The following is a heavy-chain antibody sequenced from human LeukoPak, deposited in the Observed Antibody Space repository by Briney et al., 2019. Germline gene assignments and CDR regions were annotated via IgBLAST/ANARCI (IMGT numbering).Heavy chain of an antibody. CDR3: ARSRAETVPVWGSYRHHDAFDI. J-gene: IGHJ3*02. CDR2: IYPGDSDT. V-gene: IGHV5-51*01. D-gene: IGHD3-16*02. Sequence: GESLKISCKDSGYSFTNYWIGWVRQMPGKGLEWMGIIYPGDSDTTYKPSFQGQVTISADKSISTAYLQWSSLKASDTAMYYCARSRAETVPVWGSYRHHDAFDIWGQGTMVTVSS. CDR1: GYSFTNYW.